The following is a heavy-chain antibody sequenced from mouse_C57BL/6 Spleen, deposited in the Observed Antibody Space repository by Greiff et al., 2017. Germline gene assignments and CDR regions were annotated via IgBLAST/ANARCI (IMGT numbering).Heavy chain of an antibody. CDR2: IWSGGST. Sequence: QVQLQQSGPGLVQPSQCLSISCTVSGFSFTSYGVHWVRQSPGKGLEWLGVIWSGGSTDYNAAFISRLSISKDNSKIQVFFKMNSLQADDTAIYYCARVMGYDGAWFAYWGQGTLVTVSA. J-gene: IGHJ3*01. V-gene: IGHV2-2*01. D-gene: IGHD2-2*01. CDR1: GFSFTSYG. CDR3: ARVMGYDGAWFAY.